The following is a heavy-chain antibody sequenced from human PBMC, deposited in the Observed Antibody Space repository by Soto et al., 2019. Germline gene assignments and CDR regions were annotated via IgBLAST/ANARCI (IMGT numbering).Heavy chain of an antibody. V-gene: IGHV3-66*01. CDR3: AKDSRVTMVRGVIIPPGY. D-gene: IGHD3-10*01. CDR2: IYSGGST. Sequence: GGSLRLSCAASGFTVSSNYVSWVRQAPGKGLEWVSVIYSGGSTYYADSVKGRFTITRDNTKNTLYHQMNSLRAEDTALYYCAKDSRVTMVRGVIIPPGYWGQGTLVTVSS. CDR1: GFTVSSNY. J-gene: IGHJ4*02.